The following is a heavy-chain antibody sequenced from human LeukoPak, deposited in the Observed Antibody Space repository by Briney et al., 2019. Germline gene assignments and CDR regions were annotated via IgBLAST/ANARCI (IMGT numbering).Heavy chain of an antibody. CDR2: FDPEDGET. J-gene: IGHJ6*03. V-gene: IGHV1-24*01. D-gene: IGHD6-13*01. CDR1: GYTLTELS. CDR3: ATGGAAAGVHYYYMDV. Sequence: AAVKVSCKVSGYTLTELSMHWVRQAPGKGLEWMGGFDPEDGETIYAQKFQGRVTMTEDTSTDTAYMELSSLRSEDTAVYYCATGGAAAGVHYYYMDVWGKGTTVTVSS.